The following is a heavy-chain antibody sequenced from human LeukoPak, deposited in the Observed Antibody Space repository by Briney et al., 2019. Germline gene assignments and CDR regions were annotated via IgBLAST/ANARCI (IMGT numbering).Heavy chain of an antibody. Sequence: GGSLRLSCTVSGFTVSSNSMSWVRQAPGKGLEWVSFIYSDNTHYSDSVKGRFTISRDNSKNTLYLQMNSLRAEDTGLYYCAKHDYYGSGLSWYYFDYWGQGTLVTVSS. J-gene: IGHJ4*02. CDR1: GFTVSSNS. V-gene: IGHV3-66*04. CDR2: IYSDNT. D-gene: IGHD3-10*01. CDR3: AKHDYYGSGLSWYYFDY.